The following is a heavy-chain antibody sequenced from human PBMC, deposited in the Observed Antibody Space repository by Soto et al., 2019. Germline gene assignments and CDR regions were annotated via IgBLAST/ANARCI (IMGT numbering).Heavy chain of an antibody. CDR2: SRNKAKSYTT. CDR3: TRPPIAAAPGDDY. V-gene: IGHV3-72*01. D-gene: IGHD6-13*01. CDR1: GFTFSDHY. J-gene: IGHJ4*02. Sequence: EVQLVESGGDLVQPGGSLSLSCATSGFTFSDHYIDWVRQAPGKGLEWVGRSRNKAKSYTTSYAASVKGRFIISRDDSENSLSLQMNSLRSEDTGIYYCTRPPIAAAPGDDYWGQGTLVTVSS.